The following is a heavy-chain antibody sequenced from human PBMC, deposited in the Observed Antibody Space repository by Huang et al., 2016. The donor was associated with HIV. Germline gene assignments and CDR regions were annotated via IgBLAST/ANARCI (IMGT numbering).Heavy chain of an antibody. J-gene: IGHJ4*02. CDR1: GGPFRSYS. Sequence: QVQLLQSGAEVKKPGSSVKVSCKASGGPFRSYSIAWVRKAPGPGLEWMASLMLVFDAPNYAQKLQGRGRVTADESTSTVYMELRDLRPDDTAVYFCARGSLEYSVSSSLDYWGQGTHVTVSS. CDR3: ARGSLEYSVSSSLDY. D-gene: IGHD4-4*01. V-gene: IGHV1-69*13. CDR2: LMLVFDAP.